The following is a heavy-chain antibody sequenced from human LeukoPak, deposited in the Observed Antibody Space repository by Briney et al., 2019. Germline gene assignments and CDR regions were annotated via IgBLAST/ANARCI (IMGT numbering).Heavy chain of an antibody. CDR2: ISSSGSTI. CDR1: GFTFSSYG. J-gene: IGHJ4*02. Sequence: GGSLRLSCAASGFTFSSYGMNWVRQAPGKGLEWVSYISSSGSTIYYADSVKGRFTISRDNAKNSLYLQMNSLRAEDTAVYYCARGYCDFWSGYYTYYFDYWGQGTLVTVSS. V-gene: IGHV3-48*03. D-gene: IGHD3-3*01. CDR3: ARGYCDFWSGYYTYYFDY.